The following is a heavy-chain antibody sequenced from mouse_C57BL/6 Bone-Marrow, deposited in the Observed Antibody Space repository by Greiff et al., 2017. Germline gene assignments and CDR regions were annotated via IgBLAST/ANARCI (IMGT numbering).Heavy chain of an antibody. CDR1: GFTFSDYG. CDR2: ISSGRSTI. V-gene: IGHV5-17*01. D-gene: IGHD1-1*01. CDR3: ARGYYGSRRGYFDV. J-gene: IGHJ1*03. Sequence: DVMLVESGGGLVKPGGSLKLSCAASGFTFSDYGMHWVRQAPEKGLEWVAYISSGRSTIYYADTVKGRFTISRDNAKNTLFMRMASLRSEDTAMYYCARGYYGSRRGYFDVWGKGTTVTVSS.